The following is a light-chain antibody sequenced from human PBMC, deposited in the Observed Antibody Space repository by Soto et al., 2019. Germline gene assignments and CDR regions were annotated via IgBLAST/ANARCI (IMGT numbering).Light chain of an antibody. CDR3: QQSNSFPLT. Sequence: DIQMTQSPSSVSASVGDRVTITCRASQGISSRLAWYQQKPGKAPNLLIYAASSLQSGVLSRFSGSGSETDFTLTIGSLQPEDFATHYCQQSNSFPLTFGGGTKVEIK. J-gene: IGKJ4*01. V-gene: IGKV1-12*01. CDR2: AAS. CDR1: QGISSR.